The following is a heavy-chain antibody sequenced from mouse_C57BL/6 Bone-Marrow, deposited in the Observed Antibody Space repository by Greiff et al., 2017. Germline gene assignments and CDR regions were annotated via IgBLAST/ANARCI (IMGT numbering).Heavy chain of an antibody. J-gene: IGHJ1*03. CDR3: ARIADGYNWYFDV. CDR2: IDPANGNT. V-gene: IGHV14-3*01. D-gene: IGHD2-3*01. Sequence: VHVKQSVAELVRPGASVKLSCTASGFNIKNTYMHWVKQRPEQGLEWIGRIDPANGNTKYAPKFQGKATITADTSSNTAYLQLSSLTSEDTAIYYCARIADGYNWYFDVWGTGTTVTVSS. CDR1: GFNIKNTY.